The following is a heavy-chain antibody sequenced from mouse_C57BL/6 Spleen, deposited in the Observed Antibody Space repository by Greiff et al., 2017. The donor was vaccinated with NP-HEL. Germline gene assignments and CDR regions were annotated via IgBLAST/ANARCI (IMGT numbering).Heavy chain of an antibody. D-gene: IGHD1-1*01. CDR2: IYPGNSDT. CDR1: GYTFTSYW. CDR3: TRGHYGSSYGYFDV. V-gene: IGHV1-5*01. J-gene: IGHJ1*03. Sequence: EVQLQQSGTVLARPGASVKMSCKTSGYTFTSYWMHWVKQRPGQGLEWIGAIYPGNSDTSYNQKFKGKAKLTAVTSASTAYMELSSLTNEDSAVYYCTRGHYGSSYGYFDVWGTGTTVTVSS.